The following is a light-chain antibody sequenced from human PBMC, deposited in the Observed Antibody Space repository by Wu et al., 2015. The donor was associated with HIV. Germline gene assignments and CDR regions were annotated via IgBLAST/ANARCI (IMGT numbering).Light chain of an antibody. CDR2: GTS. V-gene: IGKV3-20*01. CDR1: QSISNSH. Sequence: EIVLTQSPGSLSLSPGERATLSCRASQSISNSHLAWYQQKPGQAPRPLIYGTSSRATGIPDRFSGSGSGTDFSLTISRLEPEDFAVYYCQQYGSSSPVTFGQGTRLEIK. J-gene: IGKJ5*01. CDR3: QQYGSSSPVT.